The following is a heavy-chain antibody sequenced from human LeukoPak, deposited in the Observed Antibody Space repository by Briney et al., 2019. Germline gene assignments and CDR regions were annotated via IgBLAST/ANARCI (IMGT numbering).Heavy chain of an antibody. CDR3: ARGADSGYDFYFDY. CDR1: GGSFSGYY. Sequence: SETLSLTCAVYGGSFSGYYWSWIRQPPGKGLEWIGEINHSGSTNYNPSLKSRVTISVDTSKNQFSLKLSSVTAADTAVYYCARGADSGYDFYFDYWGQGTLVTVSS. V-gene: IGHV4-34*01. CDR2: INHSGST. J-gene: IGHJ4*02. D-gene: IGHD5-12*01.